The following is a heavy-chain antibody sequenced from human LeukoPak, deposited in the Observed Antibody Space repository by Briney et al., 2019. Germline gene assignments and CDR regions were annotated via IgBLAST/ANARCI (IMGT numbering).Heavy chain of an antibody. V-gene: IGHV1-2*02. Sequence: ASVKVSCKASGYTFTGYYMHWVRQAPGQGLEWMGWINPNSGGTNYAQKFQGRVTMTRDTYISTAYMELSRLRSDDTAVYYCARARGKIGGYCSSTSCYSLVIDYWGQGTLVTVSS. CDR1: GYTFTGYY. J-gene: IGHJ4*02. CDR2: INPNSGGT. CDR3: ARARGKIGGYCSSTSCYSLVIDY. D-gene: IGHD2-2*01.